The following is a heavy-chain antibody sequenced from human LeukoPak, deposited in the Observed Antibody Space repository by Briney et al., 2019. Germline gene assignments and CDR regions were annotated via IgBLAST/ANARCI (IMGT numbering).Heavy chain of an antibody. CDR1: GFTFSSYW. CDR3: ARVDRGSYCVDY. V-gene: IGHV3-7*01. Sequence: PGGSLRLSCAASGFTFSSYWMHWVRQAPGKGLVWVANIKQDGSEKYYVDSVKGRFTISRDNAKNSLYLQMNSLRAEDTAVYYCARVDRGSYCVDYWGQGTLVTVSS. CDR2: IKQDGSEK. J-gene: IGHJ4*02. D-gene: IGHD1-26*01.